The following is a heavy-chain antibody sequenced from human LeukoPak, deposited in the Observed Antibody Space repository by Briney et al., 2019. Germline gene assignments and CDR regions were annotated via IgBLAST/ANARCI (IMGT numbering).Heavy chain of an antibody. J-gene: IGHJ2*01. CDR1: GFTFGDYA. D-gene: IGHD4-11*01. CDR2: IRSKAYGGTR. CDR3: TRVLLDYRWYFDL. Sequence: GRSLRLSCTSSGFTFGDYAMSWVRKAPGKGLEWVGFIRSKAYGGTREYAASVKGRFTISRDDSKSIAYLQMNSLKTEDTAVYYCTRVLLDYRWYFDLWGRGTLVTISS. V-gene: IGHV3-49*04.